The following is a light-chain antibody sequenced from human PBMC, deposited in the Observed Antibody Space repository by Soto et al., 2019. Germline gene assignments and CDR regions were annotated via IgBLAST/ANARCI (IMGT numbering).Light chain of an antibody. CDR3: SSYTDRKNLV. CDR1: SSDIGGYNS. CDR2: DGT. Sequence: QSVLTQSPSASGSPGQSVTISCTGTSSDIGGYNSVSWYQQHPGKAPKVMIYDGTKRPSGVPDRFSGSKSGNTASLTVSALQAEDEADYYCSSYTDRKNLVFGTGTKVTVL. V-gene: IGLV2-8*01. J-gene: IGLJ1*01.